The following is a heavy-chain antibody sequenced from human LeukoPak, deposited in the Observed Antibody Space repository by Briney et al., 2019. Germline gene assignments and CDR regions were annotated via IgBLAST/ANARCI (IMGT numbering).Heavy chain of an antibody. V-gene: IGHV3-21*01. CDR3: ARTGYSSGWYPYYYYYYMDV. Sequence: GGSLRLSCAASGFTFSSYSMNWVRQAPGKGLEWVSSISSSSSYIYYADSVKGRFTISRDNAKNSLYLQMNSLRAEDTAVYYCARTGYSSGWYPYYYYYYMDVWGKGTTVTVSS. D-gene: IGHD6-19*01. J-gene: IGHJ6*03. CDR2: ISSSSSYI. CDR1: GFTFSSYS.